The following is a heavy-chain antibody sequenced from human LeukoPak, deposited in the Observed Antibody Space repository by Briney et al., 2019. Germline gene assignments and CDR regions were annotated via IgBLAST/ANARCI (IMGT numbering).Heavy chain of an antibody. CDR1: GCPINYYA. J-gene: IGHJ4*02. Sequence: GGSLSLSCAASGCPINYYAMGLVRQVPGKGLEWVSAVSTGGAVTYYADSVKGRFSISRDNSMNTLYLQMNTVSREHTAAYFCVRQLGYCSDGNCYFDFGGQGTLVTVSS. CDR2: VSTGGAVT. CDR3: VRQLGYCSDGNCYFDF. V-gene: IGHV3-23*01. D-gene: IGHD2-15*01.